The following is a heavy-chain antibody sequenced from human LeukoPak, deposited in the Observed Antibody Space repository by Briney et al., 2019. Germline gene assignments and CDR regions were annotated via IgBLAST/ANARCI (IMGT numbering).Heavy chain of an antibody. J-gene: IGHJ4*02. CDR1: GGTFSSYA. CDR3: AREYYYGSGSQMGFDY. Sequence: GSSVKVSCKASGGTFSSYAISWVRQAPGQGLEWTGRIIPILGIANYAQKFQGRVTITADKSTSTAYMELSSLRSEDTAVYYCAREYYYGSGSQMGFDYWAREPWSPSPQ. CDR2: IIPILGIA. V-gene: IGHV1-69*04. D-gene: IGHD3-10*01.